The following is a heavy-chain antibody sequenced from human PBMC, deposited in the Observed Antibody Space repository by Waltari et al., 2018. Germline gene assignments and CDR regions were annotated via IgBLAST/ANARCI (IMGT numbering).Heavy chain of an antibody. D-gene: IGHD2-21*01. Sequence: EVQLVQSGAEVKKPGATVKISCRASGYTFTDSYMPWLQQAPGKGLEWMGRVDPEDGETIYAEKFQGRVTITADTSTDTAYMELSSLRSEDTAVYYCATPDCGGDCYGYYFDYWGQGTLVTVSS. J-gene: IGHJ4*02. V-gene: IGHV1-69-2*01. CDR3: ATPDCGGDCYGYYFDY. CDR1: GYTFTDSY. CDR2: VDPEDGET.